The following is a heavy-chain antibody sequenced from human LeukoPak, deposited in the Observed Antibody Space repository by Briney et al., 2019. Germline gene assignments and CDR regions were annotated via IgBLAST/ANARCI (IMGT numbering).Heavy chain of an antibody. CDR3: AKGSYEPDSSSDY. V-gene: IGHV3-23*01. Sequence: GGSLRLSCAASGFTFSSYAMSWVRQAPGKGLEWVSAISGSGGSTYYADSVKGRFTLSRDNSKNTLYLQMNSLRAEDTAVYYCAKGSYEPDSSSDYWGQGTLVTVSS. J-gene: IGHJ4*02. CDR2: ISGSGGST. D-gene: IGHD1-14*01. CDR1: GFTFSSYA.